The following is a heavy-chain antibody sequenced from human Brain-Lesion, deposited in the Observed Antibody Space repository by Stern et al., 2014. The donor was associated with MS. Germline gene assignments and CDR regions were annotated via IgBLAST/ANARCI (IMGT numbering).Heavy chain of an antibody. V-gene: IGHV4-39*01. J-gene: IGHJ4*02. CDR1: GGSISSSTYY. CDR3: ARHDSVPRPSQLYSARDRGPGYFDY. CDR2: IYYSGFT. Sequence: VQLVESGPGLVKPSETLSLTCTVSGGSISSSTYYWAWIRPPPGKGLEWIGNIYYSGFTYYTPSLKSRVTISVDMSKNQFSLKLSSVTAADTAIYYCARHDSVPRPSQLYSARDRGPGYFDYWGQGTLVTVSS. D-gene: IGHD1-26*01.